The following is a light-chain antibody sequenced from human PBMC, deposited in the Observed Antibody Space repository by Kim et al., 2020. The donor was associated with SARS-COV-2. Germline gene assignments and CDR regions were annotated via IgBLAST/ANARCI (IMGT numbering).Light chain of an antibody. CDR1: HNVFTS. CDR3: QQGRNWPPT. J-gene: IGKJ3*01. CDR2: GAS. V-gene: IGKV3-11*01. Sequence: LFPGGQGTLPCRASHNVFTSLAWYQQKPGQAPRLLISGASNRATGVPARFSGSGSGTDFTLTISSLEAEDFGIYYCQQGRNWPPTFGPGTKVDIK.